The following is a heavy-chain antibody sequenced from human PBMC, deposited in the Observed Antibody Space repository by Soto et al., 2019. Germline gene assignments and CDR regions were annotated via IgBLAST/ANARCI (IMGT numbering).Heavy chain of an antibody. D-gene: IGHD3-3*01. J-gene: IGHJ5*02. CDR2: IIPIFGTA. CDR1: GGTFSSYA. V-gene: IGHV1-69*13. CDR3: ASALRFLEWLFWPS. Sequence: SVKVSCKASGGTFSSYAISWVRQAPGQGLEWMGGIIPIFGTANYAQTFQGRVTITADESTSTAYMELSSLRSEDTAVYYCASALRFLEWLFWPSWGQGTLVTVSS.